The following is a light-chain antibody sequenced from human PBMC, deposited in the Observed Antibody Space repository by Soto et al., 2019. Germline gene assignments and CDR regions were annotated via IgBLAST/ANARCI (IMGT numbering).Light chain of an antibody. CDR3: SSYRRVSTYV. V-gene: IGLV2-14*03. CDR2: DVT. CDR1: SSDVGGYNY. J-gene: IGLJ1*01. Sequence: QSVLTQPASVSGSPGQSITVSCTGTSSDVGGYNYVSWYQQHPGKAPRLMIYDVTNRPSGVSDRFSGSKSGNTASLTISGLQAEDEADYYCSSYRRVSTYVFGTGNNVTVL.